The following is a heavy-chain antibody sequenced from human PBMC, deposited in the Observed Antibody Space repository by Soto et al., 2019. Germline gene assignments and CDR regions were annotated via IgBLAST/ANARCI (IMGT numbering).Heavy chain of an antibody. Sequence: QVQLQESGPGLVKPSQTLSLTCTVSGGSISSGGYYWSWIRQHPGKGLEWIGYIYYSGSTYYNPYLKSRVTISVDTSKNQFSLKLSSVTAADTAVYYCARGIVVVPAAKKTNWFDPWGQGTLVTVSS. CDR3: ARGIVVVPAAKKTNWFDP. D-gene: IGHD2-2*01. CDR2: IYYSGST. J-gene: IGHJ5*02. V-gene: IGHV4-31*03. CDR1: GGSISSGGYY.